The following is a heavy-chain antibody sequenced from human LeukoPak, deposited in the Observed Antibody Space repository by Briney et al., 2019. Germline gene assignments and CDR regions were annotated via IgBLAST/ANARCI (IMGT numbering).Heavy chain of an antibody. V-gene: IGHV1-46*04. D-gene: IGHD3-10*01. CDR3: ARGGIWFTLTFDY. Sequence: GASVKVSCKGSGYTFTRYYIHWVRQAPGQGLEWLGIINPSGGSTTYAQKLQGRVTMTRDMSTSTDYMELSSLRSEDTAVYYCARGGIWFTLTFDYWGQGTLVTVSS. CDR1: GYTFTRYY. CDR2: INPSGGST. J-gene: IGHJ4*02.